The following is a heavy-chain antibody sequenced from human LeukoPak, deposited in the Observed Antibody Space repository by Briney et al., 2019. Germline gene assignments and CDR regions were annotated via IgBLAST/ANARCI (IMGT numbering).Heavy chain of an antibody. CDR3: ARVGKNGWDFDH. CDR1: GFTFSAYW. D-gene: IGHD6-19*01. CDR2: ISEGGNVK. V-gene: IGHV3-7*01. Sequence: GGSLRLYCAASGFTFSAYWMTWVRQAPGKGLEWVANISEGGNVKFYVDSVKGRFTISRDNTKISLYLQMYSLRAEDTAVYYCARVGKNGWDFDHWGQGTLVTVSS. J-gene: IGHJ4*02.